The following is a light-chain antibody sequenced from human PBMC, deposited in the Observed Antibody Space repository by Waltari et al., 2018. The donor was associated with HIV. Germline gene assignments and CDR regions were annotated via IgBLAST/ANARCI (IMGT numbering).Light chain of an antibody. CDR3: QQSDDTPYT. CDR1: QSVDVY. Sequence: MQINQSTYSLPAPVGDTFTITCRASQSVDVYVNWYQHKPGKAPKLLIFASSSLQSGVPSRFSGSRSGTDFSLTITGLQPEDFATYFCQQSDDTPYTFGQGTKLEIK. J-gene: IGKJ2*01. V-gene: IGKV1-39*01. CDR2: ASS.